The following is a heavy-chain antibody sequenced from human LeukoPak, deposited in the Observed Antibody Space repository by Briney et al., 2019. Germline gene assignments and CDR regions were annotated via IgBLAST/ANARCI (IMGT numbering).Heavy chain of an antibody. V-gene: IGHV3-74*01. CDR1: GFTFSSYW. J-gene: IGHJ6*03. CDR2: INSDGSST. Sequence: PGGSLRLSCAASGFTFSSYWMHWVRQAPGKGLVWVSRINSDGSSTSYADSVKGRFTISRDNAKNTLYLQMNSLRAEDTAVYYCARGPPIYYYYMDVWGKGTTVTISS. CDR3: ARGPPIYYYYMDV.